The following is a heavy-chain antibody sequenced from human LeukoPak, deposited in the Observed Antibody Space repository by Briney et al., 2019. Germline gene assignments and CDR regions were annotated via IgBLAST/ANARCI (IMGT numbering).Heavy chain of an antibody. Sequence: ASVKVSCKASGYTFTGYYIHWVRQAPGQGLEWMGWINPNSGGTNYAQKFQGRVTMTRDTSISTAYMELSRLRSDDTAVYYCARALYYYGSGSYSRHYYYYGMDVWGQGTTVTFSS. CDR1: GYTFTGYY. CDR3: ARALYYYGSGSYSRHYYYYGMDV. CDR2: INPNSGGT. D-gene: IGHD3-10*01. V-gene: IGHV1-2*02. J-gene: IGHJ6*02.